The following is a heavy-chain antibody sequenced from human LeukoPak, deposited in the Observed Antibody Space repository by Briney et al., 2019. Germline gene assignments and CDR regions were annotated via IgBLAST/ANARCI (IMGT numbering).Heavy chain of an antibody. V-gene: IGHV3-23*01. J-gene: IGHJ4*02. D-gene: IGHD5-18*01. CDR1: GFTFDTYA. Sequence: PGGPLRLSCAASGFTFDTYAMSWVRQAPGKGLEWVSSISGSGDTAYYADSVKGRFTVSRDNSKNTLYLQLNSLRDEDTALYYCAKLGRGFSYSYVDYWGQGTLVTVSS. CDR2: ISGSGDTA. CDR3: AKLGRGFSYSYVDY.